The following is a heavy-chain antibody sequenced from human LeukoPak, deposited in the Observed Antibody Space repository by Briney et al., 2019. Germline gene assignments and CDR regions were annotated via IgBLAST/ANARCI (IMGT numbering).Heavy chain of an antibody. CDR3: ARVSAIVGATTLDY. J-gene: IGHJ4*02. CDR1: GFTFSSYA. Sequence: GGSLRLSCAASGFTFSSYAMHWVRQAPGKGLEWVAVISYDGGNKYYADSVKGRFTISRDNSKNTLCLQMNSLRAEDTAVYYCARVSAIVGATTLDYWGQGTLVTVSS. V-gene: IGHV3-30-3*01. D-gene: IGHD1-26*01. CDR2: ISYDGGNK.